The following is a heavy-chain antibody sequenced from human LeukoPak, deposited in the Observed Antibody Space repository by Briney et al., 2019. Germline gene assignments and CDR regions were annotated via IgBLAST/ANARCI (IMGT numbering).Heavy chain of an antibody. J-gene: IGHJ3*01. V-gene: IGHV3-33*06. CDR2: IWSDGSSK. CDR1: GFTFSSYG. Sequence: ARSLRLSCAASGFTFSSYGMHWVRQAPGKGLEWVAVIWSDGSSKHYADSVKGRFTISRDNSKNTLYLQMNGLRVEDTAMYFCAKDIQLSTWGLGTMVTVSS. CDR3: AKDIQLST. D-gene: IGHD5-24*01.